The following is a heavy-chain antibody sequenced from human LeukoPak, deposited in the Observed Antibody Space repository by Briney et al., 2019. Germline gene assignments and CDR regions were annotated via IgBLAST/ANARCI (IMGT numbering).Heavy chain of an antibody. J-gene: IGHJ4*02. D-gene: IGHD1-1*01. CDR3: ARGDWNFGY. V-gene: IGHV4-59*01. Sequence: SETLSLTCSVSGDSIMTYCWSWIRQPPGKGLEWIGYNCYSGSANYDPSLKSRVLISLDTSKNQFSLKLSSVTAADTAVYYCARGDWNFGYWGQGTLVTVSS. CDR2: NCYSGSA. CDR1: GDSIMTYC.